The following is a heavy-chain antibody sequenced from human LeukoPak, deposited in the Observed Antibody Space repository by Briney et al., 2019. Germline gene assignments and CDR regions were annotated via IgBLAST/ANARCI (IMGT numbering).Heavy chain of an antibody. D-gene: IGHD3-9*01. CDR1: GFTFSGSA. Sequence: QAGGSLRLSCAASGFTFSGSAMHWVRQASGKGLEWVGRIRSKANSYATAYAASVKGRFTISRDDSKNTAYLQMNSLKTEDTAVYCCTSRYFDWFRYMDVWGKGTTVTVSS. CDR3: TSRYFDWFRYMDV. CDR2: IRSKANSYAT. J-gene: IGHJ6*03. V-gene: IGHV3-73*01.